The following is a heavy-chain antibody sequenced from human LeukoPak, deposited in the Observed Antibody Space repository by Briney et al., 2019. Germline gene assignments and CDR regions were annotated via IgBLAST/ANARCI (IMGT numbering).Heavy chain of an antibody. CDR2: ISGGGEST. Sequence: GGSLRLSCAASGFTFSSYAMNWVRQAPGKGLEWVSAISGGGESTYYADSVKGRFTISRDNSKNTLYLQMSSLRAEDTAVYYCARNKAYGSGSSDHWGQGTLVTVSS. CDR1: GFTFSSYA. J-gene: IGHJ4*02. D-gene: IGHD3-10*01. CDR3: ARNKAYGSGSSDH. V-gene: IGHV3-23*01.